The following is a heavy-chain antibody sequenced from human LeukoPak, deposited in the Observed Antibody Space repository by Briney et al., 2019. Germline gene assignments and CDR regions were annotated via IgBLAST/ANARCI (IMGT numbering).Heavy chain of an antibody. D-gene: IGHD3-22*01. CDR3: ARDRGPYDSSGSYDEFQH. J-gene: IGHJ1*01. CDR1: GFTFSSYS. Sequence: GGSLRLSCAASGFTFSSYSMNWVRQAPGKGLEWVSYISSGSTSIYYADSVKGRFTISRDNAKNSLYLQMNTLRAEDTAVYYCARDRGPYDSSGSYDEFQHWGQGTLVTVSS. CDR2: ISSGSTSI. V-gene: IGHV3-48*04.